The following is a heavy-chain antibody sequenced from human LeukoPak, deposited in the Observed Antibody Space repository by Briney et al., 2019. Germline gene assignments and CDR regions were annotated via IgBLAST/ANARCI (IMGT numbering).Heavy chain of an antibody. V-gene: IGHV1-69*13. CDR1: GGTFSSYA. CDR2: IIPIFGTA. Sequence: SVKVSFKASGGTFSSYAISWVRQAPGQGLEWMGGIIPIFGTANYAQKFQGRVTITADESTSTAYMELSSLRSEDTAVYYCARGSGRNLGYCSSTSCYRFDYWGQGTLVTVSS. J-gene: IGHJ4*02. D-gene: IGHD2-2*01. CDR3: ARGSGRNLGYCSSTSCYRFDY.